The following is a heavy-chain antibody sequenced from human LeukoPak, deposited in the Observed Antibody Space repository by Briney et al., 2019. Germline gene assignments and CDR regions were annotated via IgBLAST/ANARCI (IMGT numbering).Heavy chain of an antibody. CDR2: IIPIFGIA. CDR1: GGTFSSYA. Sequence: SVKVSCKASGGTFSSYAISWVRQAPGQGLEWMGGIIPIFGIANYAQKFQGRVTITADKSTSTAYMELSSLRSEDTAVYYCARGAYYYDSSGPRRSYWYFDLWGRGTLVTVSS. D-gene: IGHD3-22*01. J-gene: IGHJ2*01. CDR3: ARGAYYYDSSGPRRSYWYFDL. V-gene: IGHV1-69*10.